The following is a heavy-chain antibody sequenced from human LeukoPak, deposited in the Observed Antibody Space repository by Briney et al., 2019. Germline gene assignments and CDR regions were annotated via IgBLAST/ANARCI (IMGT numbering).Heavy chain of an antibody. CDR3: ARGHYYDSIYHFDY. D-gene: IGHD3-22*01. V-gene: IGHV1-18*01. CDR1: GYTFTSYG. Sequence: ASVKVSCKASGYTFTSYGISWVRQAPGQGLEWMGWISAYNGNTNYARKLQGRVTMTTDTSTSTAYMELRSLRSDDTAVYYCARGHYYDSIYHFDYWGQGTLVTVSS. J-gene: IGHJ4*02. CDR2: ISAYNGNT.